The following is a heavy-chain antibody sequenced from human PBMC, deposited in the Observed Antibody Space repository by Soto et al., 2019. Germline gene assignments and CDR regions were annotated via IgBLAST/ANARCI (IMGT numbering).Heavy chain of an antibody. CDR3: ARDLTISPTVRPLDP. Sequence: SETLSLTCTVSGGSMSRYYWTWIRQPPGKGLEWIGNIHYTGSTNYNPSLKSRVTILLGTSTSQFSLKVSSRTAAHTSVLHCARDLTISPTVRPLDPWGHATLVT. CDR1: GGSMSRYY. J-gene: IGHJ5*02. CDR2: IHYTGST. V-gene: IGHV4-59*01. D-gene: IGHD1-1*01.